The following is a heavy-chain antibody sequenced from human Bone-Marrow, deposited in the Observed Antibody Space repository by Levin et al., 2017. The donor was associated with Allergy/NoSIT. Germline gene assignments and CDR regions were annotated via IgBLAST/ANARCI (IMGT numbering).Heavy chain of an antibody. J-gene: IGHJ4*02. D-gene: IGHD3-22*01. V-gene: IGHV4-39*01. CDR1: GGSISSSDFY. Sequence: SETLSLTCTVSGGSISSSDFYWGWIRQTPGKGLEWIGSIYYSGSTNYKPSLKSRLTISVDTSKNQFSLRLTSMTATDTAVYYCARLGYYYEASGYNIGYWGQGTLVTVSS. CDR2: IYYSGST. CDR3: ARLGYYYEASGYNIGY.